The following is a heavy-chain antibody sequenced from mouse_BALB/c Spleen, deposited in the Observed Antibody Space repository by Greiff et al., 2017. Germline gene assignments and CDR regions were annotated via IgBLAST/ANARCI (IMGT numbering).Heavy chain of an antibody. D-gene: IGHD1-1*01. V-gene: IGHV5-12-2*01. J-gene: IGHJ1*01. CDR2: ISNGGGST. CDR3: ARESYGSSFYFDV. Sequence: EVQLVESGGGLVKPGGSLKLSCAASGFTFSSYTMSWVRQTPEKRLEWVAYISNGGGSTYYPDTVKGRFTISRDNAKNTLYLQMSSLKSEDTAMYYCARESYGSSFYFDVWGAGTTVTVSS. CDR1: GFTFSSYT.